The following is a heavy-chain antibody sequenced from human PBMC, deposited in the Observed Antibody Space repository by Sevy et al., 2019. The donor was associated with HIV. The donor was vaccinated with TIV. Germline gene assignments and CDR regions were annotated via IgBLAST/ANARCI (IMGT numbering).Heavy chain of an antibody. J-gene: IGHJ5*02. CDR1: GFTFSSYD. V-gene: IGHV3-48*03. CDR2: ISSSGSSI. CDR3: TRNVVAFDNGFVP. Sequence: GGSLRLSCTASGFTFSSYDMNWVRQAPGKGLEWVSKISSSGSSIYYADSVKGRFTISRDNAKNSLNLQMNSLRAGDTAVYYCTRNVVAFDNGFVPWGQGTLVTDSS. D-gene: IGHD2-15*01.